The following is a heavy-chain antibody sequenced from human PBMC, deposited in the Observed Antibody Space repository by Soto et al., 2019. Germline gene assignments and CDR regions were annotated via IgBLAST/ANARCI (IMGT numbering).Heavy chain of an antibody. J-gene: IGHJ3*02. CDR3: ARDFGLRLGELSSDAFDI. V-gene: IGHV4-34*01. CDR2: INHSGST. CDR1: GGSFSGYY. D-gene: IGHD3-16*02. Sequence: SETLSLTCAVYGGSFSGYYWSWIRQPPGKGLEWIGEINHSGSTNYNPSLKSRFTISVDTYKNQFSLKLSSVTAADTAVYYCARDFGLRLGELSSDAFDIWGQGTMVTVSS.